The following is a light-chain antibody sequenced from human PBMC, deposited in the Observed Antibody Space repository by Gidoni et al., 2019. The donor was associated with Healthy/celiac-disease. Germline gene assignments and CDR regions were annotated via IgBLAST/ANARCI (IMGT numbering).Light chain of an antibody. Sequence: EIVMTQSSVSLAVALGVRATINCKSSQSVLYSSNNKNYLAWYQQKPGQPPKLLIYWASTRESGVPSRFSGSGSGTDFTLTISSLQAEDVAVYYCQQYYSSPYTFGQGTKLEIK. CDR3: QQYYSSPYT. V-gene: IGKV4-1*01. CDR2: WAS. CDR1: QSVLYSSNNKNY. J-gene: IGKJ2*01.